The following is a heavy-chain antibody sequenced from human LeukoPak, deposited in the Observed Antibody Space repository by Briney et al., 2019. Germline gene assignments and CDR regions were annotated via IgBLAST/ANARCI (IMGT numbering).Heavy chain of an antibody. V-gene: IGHV3-53*01. CDR1: GFTVSINY. CDR3: ATFYGSGKGGAFDI. J-gene: IGHJ3*02. CDR2: IYSSVGP. Sequence: PGGSLRLSCAASGFTVSINYMSWVRQAPGKGLEWVSVIYSSVGPSYAEPMQGRFTISSHNSKNTLSRQMNSLRPEDTAVYYCATFYGSGKGGAFDIWRRGTMVSVSS. D-gene: IGHD3-10*01.